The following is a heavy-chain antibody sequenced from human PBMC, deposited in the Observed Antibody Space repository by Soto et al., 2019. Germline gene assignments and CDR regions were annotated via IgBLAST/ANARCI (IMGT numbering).Heavy chain of an antibody. D-gene: IGHD3-3*01. CDR3: ARDDASHYYDFWSGYYKYYYYGMDV. V-gene: IGHV1-18*01. Sequence: ASVKVSCKDSGYTFTSYGISWVRQAPGQGLEWMGWISAYNGNTNYAQKLQGRVTMTTDTSTSTAYMELRSLRSDDTAVYYCARDDASHYYDFWSGYYKYYYYGMDVWGQGTTVTVSS. CDR1: GYTFTSYG. CDR2: ISAYNGNT. J-gene: IGHJ6*02.